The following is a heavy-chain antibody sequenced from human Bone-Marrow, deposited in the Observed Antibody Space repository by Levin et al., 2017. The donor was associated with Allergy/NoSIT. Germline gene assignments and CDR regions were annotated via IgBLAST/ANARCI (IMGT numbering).Heavy chain of an antibody. D-gene: IGHD2-8*01. CDR1: GYTFNTFG. CDR2: IRAYNGNT. CDR3: ARGKNGVVDY. Sequence: ASVKVSCKTSGYTFNTFGISWVRQAPGQGLEWVGWIRAYNGNTNEAQKVQGRLTMTTDTSTSTADMELRSLTSDDTAVYYCARGKNGVVDYWGQGSLVIVSS. V-gene: IGHV1-18*01. J-gene: IGHJ4*02.